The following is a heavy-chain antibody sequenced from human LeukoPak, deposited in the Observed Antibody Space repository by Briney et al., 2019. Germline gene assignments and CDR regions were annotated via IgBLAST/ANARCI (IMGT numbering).Heavy chain of an antibody. CDR2: IYYSGST. V-gene: IGHV4-39*07. D-gene: IGHD6-6*01. J-gene: IGHJ4*02. CDR1: GGSISSSSYY. Sequence: TASETLSLTCTVSGGSISSSSYYWGWIRQPPGKGLEWIGSIYYSGSTYYNPSLKSRVTISVDTSKNQFSLKLSSVTAADTAVYYCASTGLGAARAYYFDYWGQGTLVTVSS. CDR3: ASTGLGAARAYYFDY.